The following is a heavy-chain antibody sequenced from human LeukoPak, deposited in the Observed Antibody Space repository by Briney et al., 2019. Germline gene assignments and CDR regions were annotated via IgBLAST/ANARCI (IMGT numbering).Heavy chain of an antibody. Sequence: SETLSLTCTVSGGSISSGNYYWSWIRQPAGKGLEWIGRIYTSGSAYYNPSLKSRITMLVDTAKNQFSLKLSSVTAADTAVYYCARHRKDIVVVPAAYYYYYYMDVWGKGTTVTVSS. V-gene: IGHV4-61*02. D-gene: IGHD2-2*01. J-gene: IGHJ6*03. CDR3: ARHRKDIVVVPAAYYYYYYMDV. CDR1: GGSISSGNYY. CDR2: IYTSGSA.